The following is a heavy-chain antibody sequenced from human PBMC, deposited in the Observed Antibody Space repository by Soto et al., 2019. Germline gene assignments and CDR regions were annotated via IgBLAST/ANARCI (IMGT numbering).Heavy chain of an antibody. J-gene: IGHJ6*02. Sequence: ASVKVSCKASGYTFTSYDINWVRQATGQGLEWMGWMNPNSGNTGYAQKFQGRVTMTRNTSISTAYMELSSLRSEDTAVYYCARVGCSGGSCYQNYYYGMDVWGQGTTVTVSS. CDR3: ARVGCSGGSCYQNYYYGMDV. CDR2: MNPNSGNT. V-gene: IGHV1-8*01. D-gene: IGHD2-15*01. CDR1: GYTFTSYD.